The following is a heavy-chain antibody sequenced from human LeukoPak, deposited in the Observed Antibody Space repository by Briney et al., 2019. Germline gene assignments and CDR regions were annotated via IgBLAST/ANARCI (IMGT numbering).Heavy chain of an antibody. D-gene: IGHD3-10*01. J-gene: IGHJ3*02. CDR1: GGSISSYY. Sequence: PSETLSLTCTVSGGSISSYYWSWIRQPPGKGLEWIGYIYYSGSTNYNPSLKSRVTISADTSKNQFSLKLSSVTAADTAVYYCARVQYYYGSGSYYNLDAFDIWGQGTMVTVSS. CDR2: IYYSGST. V-gene: IGHV4-59*01. CDR3: ARVQYYYGSGSYYNLDAFDI.